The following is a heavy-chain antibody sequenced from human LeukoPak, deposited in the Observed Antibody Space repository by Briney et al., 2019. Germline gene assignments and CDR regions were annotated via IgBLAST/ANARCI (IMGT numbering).Heavy chain of an antibody. CDR3: ARTRTYYYDSSGYASDI. J-gene: IGHJ3*02. CDR1: GGSISSYY. CDR2: IYYSGST. Sequence: KSSETLSLTCTVSGGSISSYYLSWIRQPPGKGLEWIGYIYYSGSTNYNPSLKSRVTISVDTSKNQFSLKLSSVTAADTAVYYCARTRTYYYDSSGYASDIWGQGTMVTVSS. D-gene: IGHD3-22*01. V-gene: IGHV4-59*01.